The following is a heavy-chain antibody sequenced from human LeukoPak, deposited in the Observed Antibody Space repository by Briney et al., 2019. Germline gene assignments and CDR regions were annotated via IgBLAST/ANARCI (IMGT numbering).Heavy chain of an antibody. CDR2: IYSGGST. CDR1: GFTVSSNY. CDR3: ARNYYYGSGSYWSFDY. D-gene: IGHD3-10*01. V-gene: IGHV3-53*01. Sequence: GGSLRLSCAASGFTVSSNYMSWVRQAPGKGLEWVSVIYSGGSTYYADSVKGRFTISRDNSKNTLYLQMNSLRAEDTAVYYCARNYYYGSGSYWSFDYWGQGTLVTVSS. J-gene: IGHJ4*02.